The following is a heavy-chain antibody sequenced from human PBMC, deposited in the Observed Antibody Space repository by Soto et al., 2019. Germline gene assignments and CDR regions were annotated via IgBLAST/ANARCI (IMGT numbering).Heavy chain of an antibody. Sequence: LRLSCAASGFTLSGSAMHWVRQASGKGLEWVGRIRSKANSYATAYAASVKGRFTISRDDSKNTAYLQMNSLKTEDTAVYYCTRWFYDYVWGSYRPGDAFDIWGQGTMVTVSS. D-gene: IGHD3-16*02. J-gene: IGHJ3*02. CDR1: GFTLSGSA. CDR2: IRSKANSYAT. CDR3: TRWFYDYVWGSYRPGDAFDI. V-gene: IGHV3-73*01.